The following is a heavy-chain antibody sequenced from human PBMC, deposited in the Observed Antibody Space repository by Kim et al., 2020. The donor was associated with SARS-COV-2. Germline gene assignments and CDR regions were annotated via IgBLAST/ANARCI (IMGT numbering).Heavy chain of an antibody. CDR1: GFTFSSYS. V-gene: IGHV3-48*02. CDR3: ARDQRRSSWYWFDP. CDR2: ISSSSSTI. J-gene: IGHJ5*02. Sequence: GGSLRLSCAASGFTFSSYSMNWVRQAPGKGLEWVSYISSSSSTIYYADSVKGRFTISRDNAKNSLYLQMNSLRDEDTAVYYCARDQRRSSWYWFDPWGQGTLVTVSS. D-gene: IGHD6-13*01.